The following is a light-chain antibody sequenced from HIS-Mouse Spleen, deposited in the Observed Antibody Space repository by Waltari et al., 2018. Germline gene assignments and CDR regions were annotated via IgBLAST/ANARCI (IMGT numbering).Light chain of an antibody. CDR3: QVWDSSSDHVV. CDR2: DDS. Sequence: SYVLTQPPSVSVAPGKTARITWGGNNIGSKSVHWYQQKPGQAPVLVVYDDSDRPSGSPVRFSGSNSGNTATLTISRVEAGDEADYYCQVWDSSSDHVVFGGGTKLTVL. J-gene: IGLJ2*01. V-gene: IGLV3-21*03. CDR1: NIGSKS.